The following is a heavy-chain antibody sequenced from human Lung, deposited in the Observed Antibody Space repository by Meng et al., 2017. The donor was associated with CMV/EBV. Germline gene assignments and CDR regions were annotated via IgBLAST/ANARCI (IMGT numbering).Heavy chain of an antibody. V-gene: IGHV3-21*01. J-gene: IGHJ6*02. Sequence: ESLKISCAASGFTFSPYRMNWLRQAPGKGLEWVSSISGNGNYIYYTASVQGRFTISRDNSKNTLYLQMNSLRAEDTAVYYCAKVVRLGYCSSTSRPARSYYYYGMDVWGQGXTVTVSS. CDR2: ISGNGNYI. D-gene: IGHD2-2*01. CDR1: GFTFSPYR. CDR3: AKVVRLGYCSSTSRPARSYYYYGMDV.